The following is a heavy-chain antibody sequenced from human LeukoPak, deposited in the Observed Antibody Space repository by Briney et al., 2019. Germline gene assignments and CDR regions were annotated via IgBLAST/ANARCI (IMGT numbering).Heavy chain of an antibody. J-gene: IGHJ5*02. D-gene: IGHD3-10*01. CDR3: ARDLRGDTNNWLDP. Sequence: GGSLRLSCAASGLTFRDYWMNWVRQTPGKGLEGVAVIKSDGSEKYVDSVKGRFTISRDNAKNSLYLQLSSLRVEDTAVYYCARDLRGDTNNWLDPWGQGTLVTVSS. V-gene: IGHV3-7*01. CDR2: IKSDGSEK. CDR1: GLTFRDYW.